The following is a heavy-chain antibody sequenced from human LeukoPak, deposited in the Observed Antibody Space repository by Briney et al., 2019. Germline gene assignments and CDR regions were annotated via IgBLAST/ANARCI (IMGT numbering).Heavy chain of an antibody. CDR2: ISDDGRDK. CDR3: ARERVQLWHLDY. Sequence: GGSLRLSCAASGFTFSSYAMHWVRQAPGKGLEWVAVISDDGRDKHYADSVKGRFTISRDNSKNTLYLQMNSLRAEDTAVYYCARERVQLWHLDYWGQGTLVTVSS. D-gene: IGHD5-18*01. V-gene: IGHV3-30*14. CDR1: GFTFSSYA. J-gene: IGHJ4*02.